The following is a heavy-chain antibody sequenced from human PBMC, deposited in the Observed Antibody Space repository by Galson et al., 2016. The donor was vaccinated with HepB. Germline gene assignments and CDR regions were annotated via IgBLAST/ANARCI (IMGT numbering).Heavy chain of an antibody. V-gene: IGHV4-31*03. CDR3: ARAPGSFDI. CDR1: GDSLTRGSFY. CDR2: IYHSRNS. Sequence: TLSLTCTVSGDSLTRGSFYWTWICQLPGKGLEWIGYIYHSRNSHYNPSLKSRVTMSVDTSKNQFSLNLTSVTAADTAVYYCARAPGSFDIWGRGTMVTVSS. J-gene: IGHJ3*02.